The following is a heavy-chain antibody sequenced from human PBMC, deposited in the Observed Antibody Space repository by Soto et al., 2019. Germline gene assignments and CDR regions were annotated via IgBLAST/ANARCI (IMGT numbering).Heavy chain of an antibody. J-gene: IGHJ4*02. CDR2: IYSGGST. V-gene: IGHV3-53*01. CDR3: ARVARIAAAGFDY. Sequence: EVQLVESGGGLIQPGGSLRLSCAASGFTVSSHYMSWVRQAPGKGLEWVSVIYSGGSTYYADSVKGRFTISRDNSKNSLYLQMNSLRAEDTAVYYCARVARIAAAGFDYWGQGTLVTVSS. CDR1: GFTVSSHY. D-gene: IGHD6-13*01.